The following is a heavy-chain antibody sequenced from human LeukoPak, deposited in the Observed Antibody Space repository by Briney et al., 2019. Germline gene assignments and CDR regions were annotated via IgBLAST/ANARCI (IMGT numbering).Heavy chain of an antibody. CDR1: GGSFSGYY. CDR3: ARDGRIAVAGFQH. D-gene: IGHD6-19*01. CDR2: IHHSGST. J-gene: IGHJ1*01. V-gene: IGHV4-34*01. Sequence: SETLSLTCTVYGGSFSGYYWSWIRQSPGKGLEWIGEIHHSGSTNYNPSLKGRVTISGDTSKNQFSLKLTSVTAADTAVYYCARDGRIAVAGFQHWGQGTLVTVSS.